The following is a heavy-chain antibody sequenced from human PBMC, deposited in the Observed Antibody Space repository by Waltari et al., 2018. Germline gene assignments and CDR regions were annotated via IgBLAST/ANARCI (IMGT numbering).Heavy chain of an antibody. CDR2: ISYDGSNK. V-gene: IGHV3-30*18. J-gene: IGHJ6*02. D-gene: IGHD3-9*01. CDR1: GFTLSSYG. CDR3: AKETPLRYFDKSYGMDV. Sequence: QVQLVESGGGVVQPGRSLRLSCAASGFTLSSYGMLWVRQAPGKGLEGVAVISYDGSNKYYADAVKGRFTISRDNSKNTLYLQMNSLRAEDTAVYYCAKETPLRYFDKSYGMDVWGQGTTVTVSS.